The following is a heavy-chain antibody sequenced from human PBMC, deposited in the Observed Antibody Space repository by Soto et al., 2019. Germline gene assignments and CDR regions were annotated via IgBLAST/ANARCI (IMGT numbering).Heavy chain of an antibody. CDR2: INSDGSST. CDR3: ARAAGGLYFDS. Sequence: GGSLRLSCAASGFTFSSYWLHWVRQAPGKGLVWVSRINSDGSSTSSADSVKGQFTISRDNAKNTLYLQLNSLRAEDTAVYYCARAAGGLYFDSWGQGTLVTVSS. D-gene: IGHD5-12*01. CDR1: GFTFSSYW. V-gene: IGHV3-74*01. J-gene: IGHJ4*02.